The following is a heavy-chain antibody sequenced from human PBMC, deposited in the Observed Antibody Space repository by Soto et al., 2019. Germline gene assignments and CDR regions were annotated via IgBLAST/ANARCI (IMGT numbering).Heavy chain of an antibody. CDR3: ARGVNYYDSSGSSWFDP. V-gene: IGHV4-30-2*01. Sequence: TLSLTCTVSGGSINSGGYSWTWIRQPPGKGLEWIGFIYHTGTTYYNPSLKSRVTISVDRAKNQFSLKLNSVTAADTAVSYCARGVNYYDSSGSSWFDPWGQGALVTVSS. CDR2: IYHTGTT. D-gene: IGHD3-22*01. CDR1: GGSINSGGYS. J-gene: IGHJ5*02.